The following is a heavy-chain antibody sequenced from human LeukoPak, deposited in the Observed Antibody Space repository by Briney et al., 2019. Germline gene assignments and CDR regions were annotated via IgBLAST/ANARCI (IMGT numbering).Heavy chain of an antibody. D-gene: IGHD1-7*01. J-gene: IGHJ4*02. CDR2: FYSGGSA. V-gene: IGHV4-39*07. CDR3: ACKQGGTMYDV. CDR1: GGSISSSNYY. Sequence: PSETLSLTCIVPGGSISSSNYYWAWIRQPPGKGLEWIGTFYSGGSAYYNPSLTSRVSISKDTSDNQFSLRLYSVTAADTAVYYCACKQGGTMYDVWGQGTQVTVSS.